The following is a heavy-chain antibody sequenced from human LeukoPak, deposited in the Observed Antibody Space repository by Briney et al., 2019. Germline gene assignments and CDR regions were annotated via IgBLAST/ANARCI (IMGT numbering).Heavy chain of an antibody. Sequence: GGSLRLSCTASGFTFGDYAMSWVRQAPGKGLEWVGFIRSKAYGGTPEYAASVKGRFTISRDDSKSIAYLQMNSLKTEDTAVYYCTRDEELYYDFWSGYYGAPVDYFDYWGQGTLVTVSS. CDR2: IRSKAYGGTP. J-gene: IGHJ4*02. V-gene: IGHV3-49*04. D-gene: IGHD3-3*01. CDR3: TRDEELYYDFWSGYYGAPVDYFDY. CDR1: GFTFGDYA.